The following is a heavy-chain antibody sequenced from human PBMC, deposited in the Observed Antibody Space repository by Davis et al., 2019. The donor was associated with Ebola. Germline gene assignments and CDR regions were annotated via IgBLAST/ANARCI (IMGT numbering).Heavy chain of an antibody. V-gene: IGHV4-38-2*02. CDR3: ARGGYCSSTSCYLFDP. CDR2: IYYSGST. Sequence: PSETLSLTCTVSGYSISSGYYWSWIRQPPGKGLEWIGYIYYSGSTNYNPSLKSRVTISVDTSKNQFSLKLSSVTAADTAVYYCARGGYCSSTSCYLFDPWGQGTLVTVSS. D-gene: IGHD2-2*01. CDR1: GYSISSGYY. J-gene: IGHJ5*02.